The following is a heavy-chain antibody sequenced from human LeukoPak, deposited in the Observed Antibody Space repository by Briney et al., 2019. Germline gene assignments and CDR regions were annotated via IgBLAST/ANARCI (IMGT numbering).Heavy chain of an antibody. CDR3: VKEGGLRVFSDWSESGY. Sequence: GGSLRLSCVGSGFTFSTYAMTWVRQAPGKGLEWVSSISGSGIDTHYADSVKGRFTISRVNSKNSLFLQMSSLRADDTAVYYCVKEGGLRVFSDWSESGYWGQGTLVTLSS. V-gene: IGHV3-23*01. CDR1: GFTFSTYA. J-gene: IGHJ4*02. D-gene: IGHD6-19*01. CDR2: ISGSGIDT.